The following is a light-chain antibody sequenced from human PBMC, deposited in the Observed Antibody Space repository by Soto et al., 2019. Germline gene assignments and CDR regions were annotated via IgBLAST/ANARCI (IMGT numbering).Light chain of an antibody. Sequence: QSALTQPASVSGSPGQSITISCTGTSSDGGSYNLVSWYQQQPGKAPKLMIYESNKRPSGVSNRFSGSKSANTASLTISGLQTDDEADYYCCSYEGNNNSVFGTGTKLTVL. J-gene: IGLJ1*01. CDR3: CSYEGNNNSV. CDR2: ESN. V-gene: IGLV2-23*01. CDR1: SSDGGSYNL.